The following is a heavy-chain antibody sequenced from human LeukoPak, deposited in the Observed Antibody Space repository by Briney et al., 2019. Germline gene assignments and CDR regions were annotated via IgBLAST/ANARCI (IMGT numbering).Heavy chain of an antibody. CDR1: GGSISSYY. CDR2: IYTSGST. J-gene: IGHJ6*03. Sequence: PSETLSLTCPVSGGSISSYYWSWIRQPAGKGLEWIGRIYTSGSTNYNPSLKSRVTMSVDTSKNQFSLKLSSVTAADTAVYYCARGYSSSWYGYYYYYMDVWGKGTTVTVSS. V-gene: IGHV4-4*07. D-gene: IGHD6-13*01. CDR3: ARGYSSSWYGYYYYYMDV.